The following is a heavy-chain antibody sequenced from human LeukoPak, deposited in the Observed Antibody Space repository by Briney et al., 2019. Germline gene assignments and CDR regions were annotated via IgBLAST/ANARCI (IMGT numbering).Heavy chain of an antibody. CDR2: ISGSGDT. CDR3: ATTGYSSRNY. D-gene: IGHD6-13*01. V-gene: IGHV3-23*01. J-gene: IGHJ4*02. CDR1: GFTFSSYA. Sequence: GGSLRLSCAASGFTFSSYAMGWVRQAPGKGLEWVSAISGSGDTYYAASVKGRFTISRDNSKNTLYLQMSSLRADDTAVYYCATTGYSSRNYWGQGTLVTVSS.